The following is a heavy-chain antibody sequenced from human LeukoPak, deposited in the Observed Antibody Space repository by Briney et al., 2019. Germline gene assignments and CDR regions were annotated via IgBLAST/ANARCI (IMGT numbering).Heavy chain of an antibody. D-gene: IGHD6-19*01. CDR3: AKRSGYTTGWFFDF. Sequence: AGGSLRLSCAACGFAFSTYTMNWARQAPGKGLEWVASINSGCTTTHYAFSVKGRFTISRDNSKNTLFLQMNSLRAEDTAVFYCAKRSGYTTGWFFDFWGQGTLVTVSS. CDR1: GFAFSTYT. V-gene: IGHV3-23*01. J-gene: IGHJ4*02. CDR2: INSGCTTT.